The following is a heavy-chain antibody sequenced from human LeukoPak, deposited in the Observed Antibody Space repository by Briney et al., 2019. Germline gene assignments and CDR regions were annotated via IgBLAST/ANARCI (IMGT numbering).Heavy chain of an antibody. CDR1: GASISSHY. CDR2: TYYSGTT. CDR3: ARAVKDIVVVPAAIAFDY. Sequence: SETPSLTCSVSGASISSHYWSWIRQPPGKGLEWIGYTYYSGTTNYNPSLKRRVTISLDTSKDQISLQLRSVTAADTAVYYCARAVKDIVVVPAAIAFDYWGQGTLVTVSS. V-gene: IGHV4-59*11. D-gene: IGHD2-2*01. J-gene: IGHJ4*02.